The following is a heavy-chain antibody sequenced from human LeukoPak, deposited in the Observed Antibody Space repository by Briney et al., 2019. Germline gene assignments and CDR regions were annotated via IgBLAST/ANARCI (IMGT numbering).Heavy chain of an antibody. CDR2: IDLAGEYT. Sequence: GGSLRLSCAASGFTFSDYWMHWVRQAPGKGLVWVSRIDLAGEYTTYADSVKGRFTTSRDNAKNTLYLQMNSLRAEDTAVYYCASGNSHAFDIWGQGTMVTVSS. CDR1: GFTFSDYW. V-gene: IGHV3-74*01. CDR3: ASGNSHAFDI. J-gene: IGHJ3*02.